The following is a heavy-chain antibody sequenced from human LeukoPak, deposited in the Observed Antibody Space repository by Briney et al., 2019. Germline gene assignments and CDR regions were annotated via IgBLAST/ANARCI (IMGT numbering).Heavy chain of an antibody. V-gene: IGHV1-2*02. CDR1: GYTFISYA. J-gene: IGHJ4*02. D-gene: IGHD3-22*01. Sequence: ASVKVSCKASGYTFISYAMNWVRQAPGQGLEWMGWINPNSGGTNYAQKFQGRVTMTRDTSISTAYMELSRLRSDDTAVYYCARDPKDDTSGYYYFDYWGQGTLVTVSS. CDR2: INPNSGGT. CDR3: ARDPKDDTSGYYYFDY.